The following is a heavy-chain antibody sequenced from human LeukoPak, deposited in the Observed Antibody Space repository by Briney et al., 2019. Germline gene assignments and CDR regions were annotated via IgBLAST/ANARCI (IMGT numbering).Heavy chain of an antibody. CDR2: INPHSGDT. V-gene: IGHV1-2*02. CDR1: GYTLIGYY. CDR3: VRDEAVAPAPLKGRDSWFDP. Sequence: ASVKVSCKASGYTLIGYYMHWVRQAPGQGLEWMGWINPHSGDTKYAQNFQGRVTKTRDTSISTAYMELSRLRSDDTAVYYCVRDEAVAPAPLKGRDSWFDPWGQGTLVTVSS. D-gene: IGHD2-2*01. J-gene: IGHJ5*02.